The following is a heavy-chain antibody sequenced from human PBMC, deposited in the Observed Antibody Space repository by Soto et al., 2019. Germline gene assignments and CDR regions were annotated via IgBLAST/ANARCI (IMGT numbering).Heavy chain of an antibody. CDR3: ARGGDYAVKINYYMDV. CDR2: ISSSSSYI. CDR1: GFTFSSYS. J-gene: IGHJ6*03. V-gene: IGHV3-21*01. D-gene: IGHD4-17*01. Sequence: GGSLRLSCAASGFTFSSYSMNWVRQAPGKGLEWVSSISSSSSYIYYADSVKGRFTISRDNAKNSLYLQMNSLRAEDTAVYYCARGGDYAVKINYYMDVWGKGTTVTVSS.